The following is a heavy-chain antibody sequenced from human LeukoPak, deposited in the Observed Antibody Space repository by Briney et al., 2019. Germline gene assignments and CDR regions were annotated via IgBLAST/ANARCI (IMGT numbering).Heavy chain of an antibody. V-gene: IGHV3-48*03. Sequence: GGSLRLSCAASGXTFSSYEMNWVRQAPGKGLEWVSYISSGGSTIYYADSVKGRFTISRDNAKNSLYLQMNSLRAEDTAVYYCARVSYYYDSSGYSGYYYYYDMDVWGQGTLVTVSS. CDR3: ARVSYYYDSSGYSGYYYYYDMDV. CDR1: GXTFSSYE. CDR2: ISSGGSTI. D-gene: IGHD3-22*01. J-gene: IGHJ6*02.